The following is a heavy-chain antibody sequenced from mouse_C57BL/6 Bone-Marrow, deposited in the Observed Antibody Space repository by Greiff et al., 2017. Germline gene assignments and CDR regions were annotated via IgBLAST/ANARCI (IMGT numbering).Heavy chain of an antibody. V-gene: IGHV2-6-1*01. CDR1: GFSLTSYG. D-gene: IGHD2-3*01. CDR2: IWSDGST. J-gene: IGHJ3*01. CDR3: ARQIYDGYSAWFAY. Sequence: VQRVESGPGLVAPSQSLSITCTVSGFSLTSYGVHWVRQPPGKGLEWLVVIWSDGSTTYNSALKSRLSICKDNSKSQVFLKMNSLQTDDTAMYYCARQIYDGYSAWFAYWGQGTLVTVSA.